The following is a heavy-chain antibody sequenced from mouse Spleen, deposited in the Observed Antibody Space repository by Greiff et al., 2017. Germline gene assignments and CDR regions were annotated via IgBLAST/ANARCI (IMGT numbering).Heavy chain of an antibody. V-gene: IGHV1-39*01. CDR3: ARQLGLPHYYAMDY. Sequence: EVQLQQSGPELVKPGASLKISCRASGYSFTDYNLNWVKQSNGKSLEWIGVINPNYGTTSYNQKFKGKATLTVDQSSSTAYMQLNSLTSEDSTVYYCARQLGLPHYYAMDYWGQGTSVTVSS. J-gene: IGHJ4*01. CDR2: INPNYGTT. D-gene: IGHD3-1*01. CDR1: GYSFTDYN.